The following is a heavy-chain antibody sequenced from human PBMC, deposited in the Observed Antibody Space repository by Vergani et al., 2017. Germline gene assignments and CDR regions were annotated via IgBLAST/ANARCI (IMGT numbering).Heavy chain of an antibody. CDR1: GFTFSSYA. Sequence: EVQLLESGGGLVQPGGSLRLSCAASGFTFSSYAMSWVRQAPGKGLDWVSAISGSGGSTYYADSVKGRFTISRDNSKNTLYLQMNSLRAEDTAVYYCAKFRTADYMGDDYWGQGTLVTVSS. J-gene: IGHJ4*02. V-gene: IGHV3-23*01. CDR3: AKFRTADYMGDDY. CDR2: ISGSGGST. D-gene: IGHD3-16*01.